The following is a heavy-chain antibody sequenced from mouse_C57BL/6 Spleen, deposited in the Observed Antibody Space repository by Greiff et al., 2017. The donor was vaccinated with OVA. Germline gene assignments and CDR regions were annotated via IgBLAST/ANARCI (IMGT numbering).Heavy chain of an antibody. D-gene: IGHD1-1*01. CDR2: IDPSDSYT. V-gene: IGHV1-69*01. Sequence: VQLQQPGAELVMPGASVKLSCKASGYTFTSYWMHWVKQRPGPGLEWIGEIDPSDSYTNYNQKFKGKSTLTVDKSSSTAYMQLSSLTSEDSAVYYCARNYEENFDYWGQGTTLTVSS. CDR3: ARNYEENFDY. J-gene: IGHJ2*01. CDR1: GYTFTSYW.